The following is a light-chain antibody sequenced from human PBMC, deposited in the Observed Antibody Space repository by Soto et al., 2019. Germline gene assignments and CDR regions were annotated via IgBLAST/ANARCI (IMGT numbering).Light chain of an antibody. CDR3: AVWDDNLNGVV. CDR1: GSNIGNNA. Sequence: QSVLTQPPSVSEAPRQRVTISCSGSGSNIGNNAVNWYQQLPGKAPKLLIYYDDLLPSGVSDRFSGSKSGTSASLAISGLQSEDEADYYCAVWDDNLNGVVFGGGTKVTVL. CDR2: YDD. J-gene: IGLJ2*01. V-gene: IGLV1-36*01.